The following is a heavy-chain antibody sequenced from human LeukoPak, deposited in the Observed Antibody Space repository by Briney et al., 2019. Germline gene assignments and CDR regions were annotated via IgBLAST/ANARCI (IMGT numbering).Heavy chain of an antibody. CDR3: ATSGWYLLPGVY. D-gene: IGHD6-19*01. CDR1: NYSISSGYY. Sequence: PSETLSLTCSVSNYSISSGYYWGWIRQSPGKGLEWIANIYHSGTTFYNPSLKSRAIISVDTAKNQFSLTLSYVTAADTALYYCATSGWYLLPGVYWGQGTLVTVSS. J-gene: IGHJ4*02. CDR2: IYHSGTT. V-gene: IGHV4-38-2*01.